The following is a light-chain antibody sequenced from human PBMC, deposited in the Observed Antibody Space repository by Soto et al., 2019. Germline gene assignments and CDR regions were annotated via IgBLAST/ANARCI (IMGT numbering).Light chain of an antibody. CDR1: NNDVGGYNY. J-gene: IGLJ2*01. Sequence: QSALTQPASVSGSPGQSITISCTGTNNDVGGYNYVSWYQQRPGKVPQLMIYEVTNRPSGVSNRFSGSKSGNTASLTISGLQAEDEADYYCSSYTSSSTLVFGGGTKLTVL. V-gene: IGLV2-14*01. CDR2: EVT. CDR3: SSYTSSSTLV.